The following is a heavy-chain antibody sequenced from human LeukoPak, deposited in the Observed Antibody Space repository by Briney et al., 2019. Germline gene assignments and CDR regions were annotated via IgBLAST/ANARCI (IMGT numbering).Heavy chain of an antibody. CDR3: ARVGRWLQFLVGSLDY. Sequence: GASVKVSFKASGYTFTSYYMHWVRQAPGQGLEWMGIINPSGGSTSYAQKFQGRVTMTRDTSTSTVYMELSSLRSEDTAVYYCARVGRWLQFLVGSLDYWGQGTLVTVSS. CDR2: INPSGGST. V-gene: IGHV1-46*01. D-gene: IGHD5-24*01. CDR1: GYTFTSYY. J-gene: IGHJ4*02.